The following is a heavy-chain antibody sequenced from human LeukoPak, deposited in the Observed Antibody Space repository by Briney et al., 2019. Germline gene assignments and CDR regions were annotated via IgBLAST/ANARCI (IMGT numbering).Heavy chain of an antibody. D-gene: IGHD3-10*01. V-gene: IGHV1-2*02. Sequence: ASVKVSCKASGYTFTGYYMHWVRQAPGQGLEWMGWINPNSGGTNYAQKFQGRVTMTRDTSISTAYMELSRLRSDDTAVYYCARDSLYLMVRGLDAFDIWGQGTMVTVSS. CDR2: INPNSGGT. J-gene: IGHJ3*02. CDR3: ARDSLYLMVRGLDAFDI. CDR1: GYTFTGYY.